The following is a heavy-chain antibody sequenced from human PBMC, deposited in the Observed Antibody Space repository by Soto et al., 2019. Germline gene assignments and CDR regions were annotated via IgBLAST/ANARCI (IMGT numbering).Heavy chain of an antibody. V-gene: IGHV3-9*01. Sequence: GGSLRLSCAASGFTFDDYAMHWVRQAPGKGLEWVSGISWNSGSIGYADSVKGRFTISRDNAKNSLYLQMNSLRAEDTALYYSAKDNWKAFDYWDQGTLVTVSS. J-gene: IGHJ4*02. CDR1: GFTFDDYA. CDR2: ISWNSGSI. D-gene: IGHD1-1*01. CDR3: AKDNWKAFDY.